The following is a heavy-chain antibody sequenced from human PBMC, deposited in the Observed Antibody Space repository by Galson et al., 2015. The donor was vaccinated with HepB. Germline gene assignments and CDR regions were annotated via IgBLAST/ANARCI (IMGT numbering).Heavy chain of an antibody. CDR1: GFTFSSYA. CDR3: ASLMRELLGGDY. J-gene: IGHJ4*02. Sequence: SLRLSCAASGFTFSSYAMHWARQAPGKGLEWVAVISYDGSNKYYADSVKGRFTISRDNSKNTLYLQMNSLRAEDTAVYYCASLMRELLGGDYWGQGTLVTVSS. D-gene: IGHD1-26*01. CDR2: ISYDGSNK. V-gene: IGHV3-30*04.